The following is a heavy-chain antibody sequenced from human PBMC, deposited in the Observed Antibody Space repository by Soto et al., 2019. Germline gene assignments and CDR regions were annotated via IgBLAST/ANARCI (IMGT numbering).Heavy chain of an antibody. J-gene: IGHJ4*02. D-gene: IGHD2-21*02. CDR3: AARPDCGGDCHPWDY. CDR1: GFTFTSSA. V-gene: IGHV1-58*01. CDR2: IVVGSGNT. Sequence: SVKVSCKASGFTFTSSAVQWVRQARGQRLEWIGWIVVGSGNTNYAQKFQERVTITRDMSTSTAYMELSSLRSEDTAVYYCAARPDCGGDCHPWDYWGQGTLVTVSS.